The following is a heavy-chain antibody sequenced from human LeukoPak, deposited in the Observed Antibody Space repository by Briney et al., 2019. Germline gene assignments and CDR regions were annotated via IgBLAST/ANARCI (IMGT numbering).Heavy chain of an antibody. V-gene: IGHV4-4*02. CDR2: IYHSGST. CDR3: ARNLIPEQLVLNF. J-gene: IGHJ4*02. CDR1: GGSISSSNW. Sequence: SETLSLTCAVSGGSISSSNWWSWVRQPPGKGLEWIGEIYHSGSTNYNPSLKSRVTISVDKSKNQFSLKLSSVTPEDTAVYYCARNLIPEQLVLNFWGQGTLVTVSS. D-gene: IGHD6-13*01.